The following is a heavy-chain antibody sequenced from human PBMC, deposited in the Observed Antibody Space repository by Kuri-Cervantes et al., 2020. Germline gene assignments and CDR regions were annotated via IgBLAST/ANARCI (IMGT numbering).Heavy chain of an antibody. D-gene: IGHD2-15*01. CDR1: GGTFSSYA. CDR3: ATALRGYCSGGSCYTLGVYYMDV. Sequence: SVKVFCKASGGTFSSYAISWVRQAPGQGLGWMGGIIPIFGTANYAQKFQGRVTITADESTSTAYMELSSLRSEDTAVYYCATALRGYCSGGSCYTLGVYYMDVWGKGTTVTSP. J-gene: IGHJ6*03. V-gene: IGHV1-69*13. CDR2: IIPIFGTA.